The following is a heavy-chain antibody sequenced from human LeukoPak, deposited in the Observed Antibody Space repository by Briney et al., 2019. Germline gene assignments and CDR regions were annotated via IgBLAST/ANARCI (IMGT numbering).Heavy chain of an antibody. CDR2: VYYSGST. V-gene: IGHV4-59*01. Sequence: PSETLSLTCTVSGGSISSDYWSWIRQPPGKGLEWIGDVYYSGSTKYNPSLKSRVTISVDTSKNQFSLKLSSVTAADTAIYYCARGVVRGKNWFDPWGQGTLVTVSS. CDR3: ARGVVRGKNWFDP. J-gene: IGHJ5*02. D-gene: IGHD3-10*01. CDR1: GGSISSDY.